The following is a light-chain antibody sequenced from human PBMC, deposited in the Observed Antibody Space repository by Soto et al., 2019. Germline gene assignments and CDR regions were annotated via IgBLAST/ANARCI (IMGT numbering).Light chain of an antibody. CDR2: EVS. CDR1: SGDFGDSY. CDR3: SSYRSRSVLYV. J-gene: IGLJ1*01. V-gene: IGLV2-8*01. Sequence: QYVLTQPPSASGSPGQSVTISCNGTSGDFGDSYGSWYQQHLGKAPKLIIYEVSQRPSGVPDRFSGSKSGNTASLTISGLQADDEADYYCSSYRSRSVLYVLRAGTDVTIV.